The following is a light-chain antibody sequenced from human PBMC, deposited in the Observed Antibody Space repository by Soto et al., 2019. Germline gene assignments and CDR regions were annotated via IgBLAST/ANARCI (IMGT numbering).Light chain of an antibody. CDR3: QQSLTTPLT. J-gene: IGKJ4*01. Sequence: DIQMTQSPSSLSASVGDRVTITCRASQSISIYLNWYQQKPGKAPKLLIYAASSLQSGVPSRFGGSGSGTDFTLTLSSLQREDLATYYCQQSLTTPLTFGGGTKVEIK. CDR2: AAS. CDR1: QSISIY. V-gene: IGKV1-39*01.